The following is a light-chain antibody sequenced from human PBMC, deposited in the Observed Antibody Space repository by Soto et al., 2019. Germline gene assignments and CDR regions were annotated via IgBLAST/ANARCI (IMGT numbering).Light chain of an antibody. Sequence: DIQMTQSPSTLSASVGDRVTITCRASQSISSWLAWYQQKPGKAPKLLIYKASSLESGAPSRFSGRGSGTEFSLSTSSLQPDDFANYYCPGNKSYTSDHGTKLEPK. CDR3: PGNKSYT. V-gene: IGKV1-5*03. J-gene: IGKJ2*01. CDR1: QSISSW. CDR2: KAS.